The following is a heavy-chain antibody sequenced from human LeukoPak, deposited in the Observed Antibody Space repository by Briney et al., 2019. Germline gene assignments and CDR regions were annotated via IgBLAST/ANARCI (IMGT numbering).Heavy chain of an antibody. J-gene: IGHJ3*02. D-gene: IGHD1-26*01. CDR2: ISWNSGSI. V-gene: IGHV3-9*01. CDR3: AKDGGSYNLYAFNI. CDR1: RFTLCCFG. Sequence: GGCLRLSCGASRFTLCCFGLRWGRPAPGEGLGWVSGISWNSGSIGYADSVKGRFTISRDNAKNSLYLQMNSLRAEDTALYYCAKDGGSYNLYAFNIWGQGTMVTVSS.